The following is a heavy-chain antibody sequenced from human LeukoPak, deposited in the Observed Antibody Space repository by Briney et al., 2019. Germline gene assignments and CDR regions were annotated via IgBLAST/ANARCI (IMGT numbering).Heavy chain of an antibody. CDR1: GYSISRGYH. CDR3: ARVNFNPDY. CDR2: VHYSGST. V-gene: IGHV4-38-2*02. J-gene: IGHJ4*02. D-gene: IGHD1-14*01. Sequence: SETLSLTCTVSGYSISRGYHWGWVRQPPGKGLEWIASVHYSGSTYYNPSLKSRLTISADTSKNQFSQKLDSVTAADTAVYYCARVNFNPDYWGQGTLVTVSS.